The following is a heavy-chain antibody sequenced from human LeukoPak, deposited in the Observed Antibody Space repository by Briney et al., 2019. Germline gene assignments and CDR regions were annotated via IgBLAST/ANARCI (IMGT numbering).Heavy chain of an antibody. V-gene: IGHV1-18*01. CDR2: ISAYNGNT. Sequence: ASVKVSCKASGYTFSNYAINWVRQAPGQGLEWMGWISAYNGNTNYAQKLQDRVTMTTDTSTSTAYMELRSLRSDDTAMYYCAREGIRIAAAGTIDYWGQGTLVTVSS. CDR3: AREGIRIAAAGTIDY. CDR1: GYTFSNYA. J-gene: IGHJ4*02. D-gene: IGHD6-13*01.